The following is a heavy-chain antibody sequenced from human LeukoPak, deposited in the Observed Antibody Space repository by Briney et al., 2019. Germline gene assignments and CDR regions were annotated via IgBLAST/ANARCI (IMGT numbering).Heavy chain of an antibody. D-gene: IGHD3-22*01. CDR1: GFTFSNYA. V-gene: IGHV3-23*01. J-gene: IGHJ4*02. Sequence: GGSLRLSCAASGFTFSNYAMSWVRQAPGKGLEWVSAISGSGATTYYADSVKGRFTISRDNSKNTLYLQMNSLRAEDTAVYYCAKFYYYDSSGSYTPFDYWGQGTLVTVSS. CDR2: ISGSGATT. CDR3: AKFYYYDSSGSYTPFDY.